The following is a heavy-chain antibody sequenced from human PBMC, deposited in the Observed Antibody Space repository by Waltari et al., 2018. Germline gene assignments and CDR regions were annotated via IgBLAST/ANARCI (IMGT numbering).Heavy chain of an antibody. CDR2: IYYSGST. CDR3: ARGGYDFWSGWYY. V-gene: IGHV4-39*07. CDR1: GGSISSSSYY. D-gene: IGHD3-3*01. Sequence: QLQLQESGPGLVKPSETLSLTCTVSGGSISSSSYYWGWIRQPPGKGLEWIGSIYYSGSTYYNPSLKSRVTISVDTSKNQFSLKLSSVTAADTAVYYCARGGYDFWSGWYYWGQGTLVTVSS. J-gene: IGHJ4*02.